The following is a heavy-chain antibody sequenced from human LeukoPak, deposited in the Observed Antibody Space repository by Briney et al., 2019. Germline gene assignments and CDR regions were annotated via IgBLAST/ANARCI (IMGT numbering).Heavy chain of an antibody. V-gene: IGHV4-61*02. CDR1: GGSISSGSFY. Sequence: PSETLSLTCTDSGGSISSGSFYWSWIRQPAGKGLEWIGRIYTRGSTNNTPSLKSRVTISVDTSKNQSSQKLSSVTSADTAVYHCAREYGAGYSSGWYRDAFDIWGQGTMVTVSS. D-gene: IGHD6-19*01. J-gene: IGHJ3*02. CDR2: IYTRGST. CDR3: AREYGAGYSSGWYRDAFDI.